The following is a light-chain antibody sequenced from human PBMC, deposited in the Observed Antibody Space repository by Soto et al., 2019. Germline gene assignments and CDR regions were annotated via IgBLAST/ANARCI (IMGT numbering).Light chain of an antibody. V-gene: IGLV2-14*01. CDR1: SSDVGGYNY. Sequence: QSALTQPASVSGSPGQSITISCTGTSSDVGGYNYVSWYQQHPGKAPKLMIYEVNNRPSGVSNRFSGSKSGNTASLTISGLQAEDEADYYCSSYTSSSTRVFGTAPNVTVL. CDR3: SSYTSSSTRV. J-gene: IGLJ1*01. CDR2: EVN.